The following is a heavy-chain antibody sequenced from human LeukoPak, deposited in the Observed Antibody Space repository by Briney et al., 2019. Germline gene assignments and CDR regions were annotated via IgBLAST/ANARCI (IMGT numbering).Heavy chain of an antibody. Sequence: SETLSLTCTVSGGSISSSSYYWGWIRQPPGKGLEWIGSIYYSGSTYYNPSLKSRVTISVDTTKNQFSLKLSSVTAADTAVYYCARESVNCTNGVCLAFDIWGQGTMVTVSS. D-gene: IGHD2-8*01. CDR2: IYYSGST. J-gene: IGHJ3*02. CDR1: GGSISSSSYY. V-gene: IGHV4-39*07. CDR3: ARESVNCTNGVCLAFDI.